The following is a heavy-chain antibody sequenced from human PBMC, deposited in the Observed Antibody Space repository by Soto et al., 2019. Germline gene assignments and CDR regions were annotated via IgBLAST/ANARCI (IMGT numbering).Heavy chain of an antibody. Sequence: QVQLVQSAAEVKKPGSSVRVSCKTSGGILSSYVISWVRQAPGQGLEWMGGIILISGTANYAQNFQGRVTITADESTSTVYMELSRLKSDDTAVYYCARDGFSGSYYPDWGQGTLVTVSS. CDR3: ARDGFSGSYYPD. CDR1: GGILSSYV. CDR2: IILISGTA. J-gene: IGHJ4*02. V-gene: IGHV1-69*01. D-gene: IGHD1-26*01.